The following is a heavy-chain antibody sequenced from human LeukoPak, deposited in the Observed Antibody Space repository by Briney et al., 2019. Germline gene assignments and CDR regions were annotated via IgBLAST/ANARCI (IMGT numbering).Heavy chain of an antibody. CDR1: GFTFSNFW. J-gene: IGHJ4*02. V-gene: IGHV3-7*03. D-gene: IGHD4/OR15-4a*01. Sequence: PGGSLRLSCAASGFTFSNFWMSWVRQAPGKGLEWVANIKQDGSEKYYVDSVKGRFTISRDNAKNSLYLQMNSLRAEDTALYYCAGGGARGGRHGDWGQGTLVTVSS. CDR2: IKQDGSEK. CDR3: AGGGARGGRHGD.